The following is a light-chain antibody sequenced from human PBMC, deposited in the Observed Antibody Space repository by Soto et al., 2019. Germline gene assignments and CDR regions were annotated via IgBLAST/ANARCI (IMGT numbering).Light chain of an antibody. Sequence: QSALTQPASVSGSPGQSITISCTATSGDLGGYNSVSWYQHHPGKAPRVILYEVGNRPSGVSNRFSASKSGNTASLTISGLQAEDEADYYCTTYTRSRTLFGGGTKLTVL. V-gene: IGLV2-14*01. CDR2: EVG. CDR1: SGDLGGYNS. CDR3: TTYTRSRTL. J-gene: IGLJ2*01.